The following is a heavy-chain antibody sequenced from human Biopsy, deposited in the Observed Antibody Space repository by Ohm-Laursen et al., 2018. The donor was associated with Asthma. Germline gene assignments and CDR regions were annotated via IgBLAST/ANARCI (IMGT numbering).Heavy chain of an antibody. CDR1: GGAFNICV. D-gene: IGHD2-2*01. V-gene: IGHV1-69*01. CDR2: INSVFGTT. J-gene: IGHJ4*02. CDR3: ARKAGSCISRTCYSLDF. Sequence: GGAFNICVIGWVRQAPGQGLEWMGGINSVFGTTTYPQKFQDRVTITADDSTSTVYMELSSLRSEDTAVYYCARKAGSCISRTCYSLDFWGQGTLVTVSS.